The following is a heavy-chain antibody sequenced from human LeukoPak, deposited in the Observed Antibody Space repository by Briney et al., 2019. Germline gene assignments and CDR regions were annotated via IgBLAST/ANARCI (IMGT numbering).Heavy chain of an antibody. CDR1: GGTFSSYA. V-gene: IGHV1-69*13. D-gene: IGHD3/OR15-3a*01. J-gene: IGHJ4*02. CDR3: ARVAPIYSADGFLDRFGTFDY. CDR2: IIPIFGTA. Sequence: SVKVSCKASGGTFSSYAISWVRQAPGQGLEWMGGIIPIFGTANYAQKFQGRVTITADESTSTAYMELSSLRSEDTAVYYCARVAPIYSADGFLDRFGTFDYWGQGTLVTVSS.